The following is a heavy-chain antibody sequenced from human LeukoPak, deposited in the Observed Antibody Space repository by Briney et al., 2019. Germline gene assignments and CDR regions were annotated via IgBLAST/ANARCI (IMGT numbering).Heavy chain of an antibody. D-gene: IGHD3-22*01. J-gene: IGHJ4*02. CDR2: ISGSGGST. CDR3: AISLPGPYYYDSSAKGY. CDR1: GFTFSSYA. V-gene: IGHV3-23*01. Sequence: GGSLRLSCAASGFTFSSYAMSWVRQAPGKGLEWVSAISGSGGSTYYADSVKGRFTISRDNFKNTLYLQMNSLRAEDTAVYYCAISLPGPYYYDSSAKGYWGQGTLVTVSS.